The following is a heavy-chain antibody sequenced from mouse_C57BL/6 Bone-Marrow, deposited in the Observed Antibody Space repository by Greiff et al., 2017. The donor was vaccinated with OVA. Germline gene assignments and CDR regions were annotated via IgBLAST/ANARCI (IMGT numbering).Heavy chain of an antibody. Sequence: QVQLQQSGAELVKPGASVKLSCKASGYTFTSYWMHWVKQRPGQGLEWIGMIHPNSGSTNYNEKFKSKATLTVDKSSSTAYMQLSSLTSEDSAVYYCASYYYGSSYEDYAMDYWGQGTSVTVSS. CDR2: IHPNSGST. CDR1: GYTFTSYW. CDR3: ASYYYGSSYEDYAMDY. D-gene: IGHD1-1*01. J-gene: IGHJ4*01. V-gene: IGHV1-64*01.